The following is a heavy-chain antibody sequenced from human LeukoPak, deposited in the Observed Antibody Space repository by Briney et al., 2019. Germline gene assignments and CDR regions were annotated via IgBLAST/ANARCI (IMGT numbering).Heavy chain of an antibody. Sequence: GASVKVSCKASGYTFTNFGVSWVRQAPGQGLEWMGWISTYNVNTNYAQKLQGRVTMTTDTSTSTAYMELRSLRSDDTAVYYCARDDYCSGGSCPLPFDYWGQGTLVTVSS. J-gene: IGHJ4*02. CDR1: GYTFTNFG. D-gene: IGHD2-15*01. CDR3: ARDDYCSGGSCPLPFDY. V-gene: IGHV1-18*01. CDR2: ISTYNVNT.